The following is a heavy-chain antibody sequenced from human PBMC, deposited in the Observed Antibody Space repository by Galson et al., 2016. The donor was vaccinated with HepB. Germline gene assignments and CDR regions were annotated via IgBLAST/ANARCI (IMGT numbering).Heavy chain of an antibody. CDR2: IGFRDTA. CDR3: ARALHGSGGAFDT. D-gene: IGHD3-3*01. CDR1: GFTLGDYY. V-gene: IGHV3-11*01. Sequence: SLRLSCAASGFTLGDYYMSWIRQPPGKGLEWISSIGFRDTAFYAESVRGRFTTFGDTARQLMYLQMNSLRAEDSAVYYCARALHGSGGAFDTWGRGTTVTVSS. J-gene: IGHJ3*02.